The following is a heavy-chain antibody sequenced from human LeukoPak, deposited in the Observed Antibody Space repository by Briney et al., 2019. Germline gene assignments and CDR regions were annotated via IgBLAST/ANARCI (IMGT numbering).Heavy chain of an antibody. V-gene: IGHV1-8*01. CDR1: GYTFTSYD. Sequence: ASVKVSCKASGYTFTSYDINWVRQATGQGLEWMGWMNPNSGNTGYAQKFQGRVTMTRNTSISTAYMELSSLRSEDTAVYYCARGGGIVVVITDTNWFDXWGQGXLVTVS. CDR2: MNPNSGNT. J-gene: IGHJ5*02. CDR3: ARGGGIVVVITDTNWFDX. D-gene: IGHD2-21*01.